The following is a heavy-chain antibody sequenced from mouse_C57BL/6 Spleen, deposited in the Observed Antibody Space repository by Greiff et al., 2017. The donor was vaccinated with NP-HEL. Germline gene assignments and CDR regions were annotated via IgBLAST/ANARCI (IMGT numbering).Heavy chain of an antibody. D-gene: IGHD4-1*01. CDR3: ASGLTGTRFAY. J-gene: IGHJ3*01. Sequence: VHLVESGPGLVAPSQSLSITCTVSGFSLTSYGVDWVRQSPGKGLEWLGVIWGVGSTNYNSALKSRLSISKDNSKSQVFLKMNSLQTDDTAMYYCASGLTGTRFAYWGQGTLVTVSA. CDR1: GFSLTSYG. V-gene: IGHV2-6*01. CDR2: IWGVGST.